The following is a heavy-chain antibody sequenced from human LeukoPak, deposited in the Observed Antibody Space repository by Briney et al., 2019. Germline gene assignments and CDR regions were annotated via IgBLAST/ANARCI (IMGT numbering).Heavy chain of an antibody. CDR3: AKGGVAVTGTPNQGYFDY. Sequence: GGSLRLSCVASGFTFGGFAMHWIRQAPGKGLGWVSGISWNSGLIAYADSVKGRFTISRDNAKNSLYLQMNSLTTEDTALYYCAKGGVAVTGTPNQGYFDYWGQGTLVTVSS. CDR1: GFTFGGFA. J-gene: IGHJ4*02. V-gene: IGHV3-9*01. CDR2: ISWNSGLI. D-gene: IGHD6-19*01.